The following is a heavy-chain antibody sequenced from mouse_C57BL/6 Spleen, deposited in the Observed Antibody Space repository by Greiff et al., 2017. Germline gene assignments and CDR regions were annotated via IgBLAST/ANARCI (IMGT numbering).Heavy chain of an antibody. CDR2: IYPGDGDT. CDR1: GYAFSSYW. CDR3: ARCISTVWDY. V-gene: IGHV1-80*01. D-gene: IGHD1-1*01. J-gene: IGHJ2*01. Sequence: VKLMESGAELVKPGASVKISCKASGYAFSSYWMNWVKQRPGKGLEWIGQIYPGDGDTNYNGKFKGKATLTADKSSSTAYMQLSSLTSEDSAVYFCARCISTVWDYWGQGTTLTVSS.